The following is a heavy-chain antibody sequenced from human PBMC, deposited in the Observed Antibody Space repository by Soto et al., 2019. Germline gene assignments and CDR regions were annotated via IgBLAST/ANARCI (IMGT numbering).Heavy chain of an antibody. J-gene: IGHJ6*02. CDR3: ASRSVNYGDNYYCYGMDV. D-gene: IGHD4-17*01. Sequence: QVQLVQSGAEVKKPGSSVKVSCKASGGTFSSYAISWVRQAPGQGLEWMGGIIPIFGTANYAQKFQGRVTITADESTSTAYMELSSLRSEDTAVYYCASRSVNYGDNYYCYGMDVWGQGTTVTVSS. V-gene: IGHV1-69*01. CDR1: GGTFSSYA. CDR2: IIPIFGTA.